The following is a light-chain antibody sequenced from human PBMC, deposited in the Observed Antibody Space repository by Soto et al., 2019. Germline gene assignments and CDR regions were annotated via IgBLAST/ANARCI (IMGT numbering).Light chain of an antibody. Sequence: SYELTQPPSVSVSPGQTASITCSGDELGTKFAFWYQQKPGQSPVLVIYQDKKRPSGIPERFSGSNSGNTATLTIRGTQALDEADYFCQAWDSSTGVFGSGTKLTVL. V-gene: IGLV3-1*01. CDR2: QDK. CDR3: QAWDSSTGV. CDR1: ELGTKF. J-gene: IGLJ1*01.